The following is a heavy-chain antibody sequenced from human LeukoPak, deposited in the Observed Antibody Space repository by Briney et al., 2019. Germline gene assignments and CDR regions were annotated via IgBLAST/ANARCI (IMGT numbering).Heavy chain of an antibody. Sequence: GGSLRLSCATSGFTFNTYATIWVRQAPGKGLEWVSTISVSDHTTYYADSVKGRFTISRDNSKSTLYLQMNSLRAEDTARYYCARDPNWGSGYWGQGTLVIVSS. J-gene: IGHJ4*02. D-gene: IGHD7-27*01. CDR3: ARDPNWGSGY. CDR2: ISVSDHTT. CDR1: GFTFNTYA. V-gene: IGHV3-23*01.